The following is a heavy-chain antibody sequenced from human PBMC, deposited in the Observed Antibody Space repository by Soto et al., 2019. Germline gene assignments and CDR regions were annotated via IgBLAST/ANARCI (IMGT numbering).Heavy chain of an antibody. D-gene: IGHD2-8*01. Sequence: QVQLVESGGGVVQPGRSLRLSCAASGCTLSSYGMHWVRQAPGKGLEWVAVISYDGSNKYYADSVKGRFTISRDNSKNTLYLQMNSLRAEDTAVYYCAKDGTNGGIDYWGQGTLVTVSS. V-gene: IGHV3-30*18. CDR3: AKDGTNGGIDY. CDR2: ISYDGSNK. J-gene: IGHJ4*02. CDR1: GCTLSSYG.